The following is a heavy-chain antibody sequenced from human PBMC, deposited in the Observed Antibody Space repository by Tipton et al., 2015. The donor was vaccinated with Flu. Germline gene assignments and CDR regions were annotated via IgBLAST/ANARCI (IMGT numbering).Heavy chain of an antibody. CDR1: GFTFSDYY. CDR2: ISSSGSTI. D-gene: IGHD3-10*01. Sequence: SLRLFCAASGFTFSDYYMSWIRQAPGKGLEWVSYISSSGSTIYYADSVKGRFTISRDNAKNSLYLQMNSLRAEDTAVYYCARAPWFGELNFDYWGQGTLVTVSS. CDR3: ARAPWFGELNFDY. V-gene: IGHV3-11*04. J-gene: IGHJ4*02.